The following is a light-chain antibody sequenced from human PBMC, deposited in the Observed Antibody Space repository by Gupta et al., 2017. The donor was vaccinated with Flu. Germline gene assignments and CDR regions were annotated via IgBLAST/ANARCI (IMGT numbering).Light chain of an antibody. CDR1: ALPKTY. CDR2: EDS. V-gene: IGLV3-10*01. J-gene: IGLJ3*02. CDR3: YSTDSSGNHWV. Sequence: SYELTHPPSVSVSPGQTARITCPGDALPKTYAYWYQQKSGQVPVLVIYEDSKRPSGIPERFSGSSSGTMATLTISGAQVEDEADYYCYSTDSSGNHWVFGGGTKLTVL.